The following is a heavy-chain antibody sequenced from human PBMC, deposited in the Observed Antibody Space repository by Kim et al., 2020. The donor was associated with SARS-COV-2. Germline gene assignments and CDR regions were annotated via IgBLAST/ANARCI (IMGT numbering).Heavy chain of an antibody. D-gene: IGHD2-2*01. J-gene: IGHJ3*02. CDR3: ARGVTRTLDAFDI. CDR2: IYHSGST. V-gene: IGHV4-39*01. Sequence: SETLSLTCAVSGASIATTNNYWGWVRQPPGQGLEWVATIYHSGSTYFNPSLKSRLTISGDTSKNQVSLKMRSVTAADTALYFCARGVTRTLDAFDIWGQGTMLTVSS. CDR1: GASIATTNNY.